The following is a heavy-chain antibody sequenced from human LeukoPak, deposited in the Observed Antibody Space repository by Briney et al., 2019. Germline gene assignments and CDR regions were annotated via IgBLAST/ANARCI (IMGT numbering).Heavy chain of an antibody. V-gene: IGHV4-59*01. CDR3: ARGGGNSSIVLDY. D-gene: IGHD4-23*01. J-gene: IGHJ4*02. CDR2: IYYSGST. CDR1: GGSISSYY. Sequence: SETLALTCAVSGGSISSYYWSWIRQPPGKGLEWIGYIYYSGSTNYNPSLKSRVTISVDTSKNQFSLKLSSVTAADTAVYYCARGGGNSSIVLDYWGQGTLVTVSS.